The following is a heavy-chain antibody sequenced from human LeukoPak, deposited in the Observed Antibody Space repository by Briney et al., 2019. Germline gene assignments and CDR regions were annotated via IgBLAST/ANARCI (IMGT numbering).Heavy chain of an antibody. CDR1: GGTFSSYA. J-gene: IGHJ6*02. D-gene: IGHD4-17*01. CDR2: IIPIFGTA. Sequence: GASVKVSCKASGGTFSSYAISWVRQAPGQGLEWMGGIIPIFGTANYAQKFQGRVTITADESTSTAYMELSSLRPEDTAVYHCARTYGDYYYYGMDVWGQGTTVTVSS. CDR3: ARTYGDYYYYGMDV. V-gene: IGHV1-69*13.